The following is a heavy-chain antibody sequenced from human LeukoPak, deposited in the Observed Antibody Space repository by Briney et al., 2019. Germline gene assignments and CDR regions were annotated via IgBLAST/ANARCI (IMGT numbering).Heavy chain of an antibody. Sequence: ASVKVSCKASGYTFTSYGISWVRQAPGQGLEWMGWISAYNGNTNYAQKLQGRATMTTDTSTSTAYMELRSLRSDDTAVYYCARAYYYDSSGYYWDYWGQGTLVTVSS. CDR2: ISAYNGNT. CDR3: ARAYYYDSSGYYWDY. J-gene: IGHJ4*02. V-gene: IGHV1-18*01. D-gene: IGHD3-22*01. CDR1: GYTFTSYG.